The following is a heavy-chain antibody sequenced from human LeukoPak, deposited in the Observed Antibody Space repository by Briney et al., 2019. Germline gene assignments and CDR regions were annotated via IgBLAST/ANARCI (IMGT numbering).Heavy chain of an antibody. CDR2: IIPIFGTA. CDR3: ARDRVTTVTVHYYYYGMDV. V-gene: IGHV1-69*13. D-gene: IGHD4-11*01. Sequence: ASVKVSCKASGGTFSSYAISWVRQAPGQGLEWMGGIIPIFGTANYAQKFQGRATITADESTSTAYMELSSLRSEDTAVYYCARDRVTTVTVHYYYYGMDVWGQGTTVTVSS. J-gene: IGHJ6*02. CDR1: GGTFSSYA.